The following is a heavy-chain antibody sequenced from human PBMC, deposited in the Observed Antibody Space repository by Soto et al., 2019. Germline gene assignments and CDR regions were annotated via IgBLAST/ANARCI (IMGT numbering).Heavy chain of an antibody. D-gene: IGHD4-17*01. J-gene: IGHJ2*01. CDR1: GGPFSSHT. CDR3: ARPDFGDYWYFDL. V-gene: IGHV1-69*08. Sequence: QDQLVQSGAEVKKPGSSVKVSGKVFGGPFSSHTFSWVRQAPGQGLEWMGRIIPALGTTTYAQKFQGRVTITADESVTTVYMELNSLRTEDTAVYYCARPDFGDYWYFDLWGRGTLVTVSS. CDR2: IIPALGTT.